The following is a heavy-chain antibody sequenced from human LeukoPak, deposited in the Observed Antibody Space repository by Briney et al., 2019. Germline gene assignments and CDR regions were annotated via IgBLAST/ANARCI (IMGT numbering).Heavy chain of an antibody. D-gene: IGHD3-22*01. Sequence: GGSLRLSCAASGFAFSSYGMHWVRQAPGKGLEWVAYIHYDSSTEDYADSVKGRFTISRDNSKNTLYLQMNSLRAEDTAVYYCAREDYYDSSGYLDYWGQGTLVTVSS. J-gene: IGHJ4*02. CDR1: GFAFSSYG. V-gene: IGHV3-30*02. CDR3: AREDYYDSSGYLDY. CDR2: IHYDSSTE.